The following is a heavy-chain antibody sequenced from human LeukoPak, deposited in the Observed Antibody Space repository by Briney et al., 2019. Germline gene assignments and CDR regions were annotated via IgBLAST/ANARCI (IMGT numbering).Heavy chain of an antibody. CDR1: GDSVSSNSAA. Sequence: SQTLSLTCVISGDSVSSNSAAWNWIRQSPSRGLEWLGRTYYRSKWHYDYAVSVKSRITINPDTSKNQFSLHLDSVTPEDTAVYYCAGYSYGVRPSWGQGTLVGVSS. CDR3: AGYSYGVRPS. CDR2: TYYRSKWHY. D-gene: IGHD5-18*01. V-gene: IGHV6-1*01. J-gene: IGHJ5*02.